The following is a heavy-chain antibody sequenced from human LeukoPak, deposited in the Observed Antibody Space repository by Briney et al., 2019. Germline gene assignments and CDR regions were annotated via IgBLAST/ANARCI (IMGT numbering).Heavy chain of an antibody. CDR2: INWNGGST. J-gene: IGHJ6*03. CDR1: GFTFDDYG. Sequence: GGSLRLSCAASGFTFDDYGMGWVRQAPGKGLEWVSGINWNGGSTGYADSVKGRFTISRDNAKNSLYLQMNRLRAEDTALYYCARVMTTVISYYYYYTDVWGKGTTVTVSS. CDR3: ARVMTTVISYYYYYTDV. V-gene: IGHV3-20*04. D-gene: IGHD4-11*01.